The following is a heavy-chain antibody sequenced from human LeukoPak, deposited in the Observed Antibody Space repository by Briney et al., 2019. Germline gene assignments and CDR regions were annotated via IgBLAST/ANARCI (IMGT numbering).Heavy chain of an antibody. J-gene: IGHJ6*03. Sequence: GGSLRLSCAASGFTLSNAWMNWVRQAPGKGLEWVSSISSSSSYIYYADSVKGRFTISRDNAKNSLYLQMNSLRAEDTAVYYCARDRHLYDSSGSPYYYYYYMDVWGKGTTVTVSS. CDR3: ARDRHLYDSSGSPYYYYYYMDV. CDR2: ISSSSSYI. CDR1: GFTLSNAW. D-gene: IGHD3-22*01. V-gene: IGHV3-21*01.